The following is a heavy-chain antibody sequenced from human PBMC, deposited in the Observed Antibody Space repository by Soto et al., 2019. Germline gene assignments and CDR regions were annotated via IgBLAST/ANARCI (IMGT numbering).Heavy chain of an antibody. Sequence: GGSLRLSCAASGFTFSSYAMSWVRQAPGKGLEWVSAISGSGGSTYYADSVKGRFTISRDNSKNTLYLQMNSLRAEDTAVYYCAKDLRWMLCSGGSSYYPIYIDVRREG. V-gene: IGHV3-23*01. CDR1: GFTFSSYA. CDR3: AKDLRWMLCSGGSSYYPIYIDV. D-gene: IGHD2-15*01. CDR2: ISGSGGST. J-gene: IGHJ6*03.